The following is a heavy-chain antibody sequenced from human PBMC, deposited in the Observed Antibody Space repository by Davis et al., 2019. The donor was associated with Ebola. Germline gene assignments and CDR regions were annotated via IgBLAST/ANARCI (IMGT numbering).Heavy chain of an antibody. V-gene: IGHV4-34*01. CDR3: ARFKVVATIRTDGMDV. Sequence: ESLKISCAVYGGSFSGYYWSWIRQPPGKGLEWIGEINHSGSTNYNPSLKSRVTISVDTSKNQFSLKLSSVTAADTAVYYCARFKVVATIRTDGMDVWGQGTTVTVSS. CDR1: GGSFSGYY. CDR2: INHSGST. D-gene: IGHD5-12*01. J-gene: IGHJ6*02.